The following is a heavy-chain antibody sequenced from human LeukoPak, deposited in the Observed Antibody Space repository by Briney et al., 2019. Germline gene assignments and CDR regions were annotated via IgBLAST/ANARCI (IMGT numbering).Heavy chain of an antibody. CDR2: LIPIFGKS. CDR1: RGTFSSYA. D-gene: IGHD6-13*01. CDR3: ARDRLAGYGSSSFDY. Sequence: SSVKVSCKSSRGTFSSYAISGVRQAPGQGLDGMGRLIPIFGKSNYAQKFQGRVTITADKSTSTANMELSGLRSEDTAVYYCARDRLAGYGSSSFDYWGQGTLVTVSS. J-gene: IGHJ4*02. V-gene: IGHV1-69*04.